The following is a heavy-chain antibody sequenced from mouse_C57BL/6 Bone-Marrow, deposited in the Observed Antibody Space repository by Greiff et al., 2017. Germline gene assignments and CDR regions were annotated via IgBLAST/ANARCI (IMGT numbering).Heavy chain of an antibody. CDR1: GYTFTDYY. J-gene: IGHJ2*01. CDR2: INPYNGGT. Sequence: VQLQQSGPVLVKPGASVKMSCKASGYTFTDYYMNWVKQSHGKSLEWIGVINPYNGGTSYNQKFKGKATLTVDKSSSTAYMELNSLTSEDSAVYYCARDGDGNYVWSDYWGQGTTLTVSS. D-gene: IGHD2-1*01. V-gene: IGHV1-19*01. CDR3: ARDGDGNYVWSDY.